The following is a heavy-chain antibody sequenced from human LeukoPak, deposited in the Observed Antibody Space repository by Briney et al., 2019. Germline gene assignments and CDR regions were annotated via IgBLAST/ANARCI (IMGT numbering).Heavy chain of an antibody. J-gene: IGHJ6*02. Sequence: SETLSLTCTASGGSISSYYWSWIRQPPGKGLEWIGYIYYSGSAFYTSSLKSRVIISVDKSKNQFSLKLTSVTAADTAVYYCARDRKVREDGSLTYSYYGMDVWGQGTTVTVSS. CDR2: IYYSGSA. D-gene: IGHD1-14*01. V-gene: IGHV4-59*12. CDR1: GGSISSYY. CDR3: ARDRKVREDGSLTYSYYGMDV.